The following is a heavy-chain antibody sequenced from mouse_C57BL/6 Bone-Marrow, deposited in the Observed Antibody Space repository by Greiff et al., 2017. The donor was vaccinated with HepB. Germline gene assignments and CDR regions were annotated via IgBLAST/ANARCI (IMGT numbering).Heavy chain of an antibody. CDR3: AREEDY. Sequence: DVQLQESGPGLVKPSQSLSLTCSVTGYSITSGYYWNWIRQFPGNKLEWMGYISYDGSNNYNPSLKNRISITRDTSKNQFFLKLNSVTTEDTATYYCAREEDYWGQGTTLTVSS. J-gene: IGHJ2*01. V-gene: IGHV3-6*01. CDR2: ISYDGSN. CDR1: GYSITSGYY.